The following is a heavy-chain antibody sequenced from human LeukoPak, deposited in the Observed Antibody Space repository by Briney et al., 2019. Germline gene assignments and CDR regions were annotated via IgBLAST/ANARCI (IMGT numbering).Heavy chain of an antibody. Sequence: SGTLSLTCAVSGGSISSSNWWSWVRQPPGKGLEWIGEIYHSGSTNYNPSLKSRVTISVDTSKNQFSLKLSSVTAADTAVYYCARAPGIAAAGTGASVGYFDYWGQGTLVTVSS. CDR3: ARAPGIAAAGTGASVGYFDY. V-gene: IGHV4-4*02. CDR1: GGSISSSNW. D-gene: IGHD6-13*01. J-gene: IGHJ4*02. CDR2: IYHSGST.